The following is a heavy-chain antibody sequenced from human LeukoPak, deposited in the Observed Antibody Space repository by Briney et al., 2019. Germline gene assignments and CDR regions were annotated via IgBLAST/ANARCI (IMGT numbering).Heavy chain of an antibody. V-gene: IGHV3-48*01. CDR2: ISSSSTTI. Sequence: GGSLRLSCAASGFTFNAYSMNWVRQAPGKGLEWVSYISSSSTTIYYADSVKGRFTISRDNAKNSLYLQMNSLRAEDTAVYFCARAYCSGGNCYLIDYWGQGTLVTVSS. CDR1: GFTFNAYS. D-gene: IGHD2-15*01. CDR3: ARAYCSGGNCYLIDY. J-gene: IGHJ4*02.